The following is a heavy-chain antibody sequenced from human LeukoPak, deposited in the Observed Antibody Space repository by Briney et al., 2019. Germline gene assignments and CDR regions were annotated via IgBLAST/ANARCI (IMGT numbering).Heavy chain of an antibody. J-gene: IGHJ5*02. CDR2: IYHSGST. V-gene: IGHV4-39*01. CDR3: ARHLPGYSNTWPGP. CDR1: GGSVSNDSYY. Sequence: SETLSLTCTVSGGSVSNDSYYWGWIRQPPGKGLEWIGSIYHSGSTYYNPSLKSRVTISVDTSKNQFSLKLRSVTAADTAVYYCARHLPGYSNTWPGPWGQGNPVTVSS. D-gene: IGHD4-11*01.